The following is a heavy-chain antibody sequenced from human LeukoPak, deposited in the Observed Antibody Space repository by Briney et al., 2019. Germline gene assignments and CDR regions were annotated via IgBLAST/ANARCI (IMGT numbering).Heavy chain of an antibody. J-gene: IGHJ4*02. CDR3: ARGTTVTKLDY. CDR1: GYTFTGYF. CDR2: INPNTGGT. V-gene: IGHV1-2*02. D-gene: IGHD4-11*01. Sequence: ASVKVSCKAPGYTFTGYFVHWVRQAPGQGLQWMGWINPNTGGTNYAQKFQGRVTMTRDTSISTAYMELSRLRSDDTAVYYCARGTTVTKLDYWGQGTLVTVSS.